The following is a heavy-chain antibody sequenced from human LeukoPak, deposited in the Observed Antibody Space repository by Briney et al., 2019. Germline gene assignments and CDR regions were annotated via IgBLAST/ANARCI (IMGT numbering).Heavy chain of an antibody. Sequence: GGSLRLSCAASGFTFSSYWMSWVRQARGKGLEWVANIKQDGSEKYYVDSVKGRFTISRDNAKNSLYLQMNSLSAEDTAVYYCGTSRWSGVVDSWGQGTLVTVSS. D-gene: IGHD3-3*01. CDR3: GTSRWSGVVDS. CDR1: GFTFSSYW. J-gene: IGHJ5*01. CDR2: IKQDGSEK. V-gene: IGHV3-7*01.